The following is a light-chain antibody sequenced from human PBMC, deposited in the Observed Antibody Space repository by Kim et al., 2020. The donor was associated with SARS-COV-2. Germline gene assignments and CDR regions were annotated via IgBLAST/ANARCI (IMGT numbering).Light chain of an antibody. V-gene: IGLV4-69*01. Sequence: SVKLTCTLSSGQSSYAIAGHQQQPEKGPRYLMKLNSDGSHSKGDGIPDRFSGSSSGAERYLTISSLQSEDEADYYCQTWGTGIWVFGGGTKLTVL. CDR2: LNSDGSH. CDR1: SGQSSYA. J-gene: IGLJ3*02. CDR3: QTWGTGIWV.